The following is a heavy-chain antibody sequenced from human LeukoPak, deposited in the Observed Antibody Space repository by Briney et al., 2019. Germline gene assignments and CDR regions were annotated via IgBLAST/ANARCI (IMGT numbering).Heavy chain of an antibody. V-gene: IGHV4-59*01. CDR2: IYYSGST. Sequence: SETLSLTCTVSGGSISSYYWSWIRQPPGKGLEWLGYIYYSGSTNYNPSLKSRVTISVDTSKNQFSLKLSSVTAADTAVYYCAXXXXAXXXXTFDYWGQGTLVTVSS. CDR3: AXXXXAXXXXTFDY. CDR1: GGSISSYY. J-gene: IGHJ4*02.